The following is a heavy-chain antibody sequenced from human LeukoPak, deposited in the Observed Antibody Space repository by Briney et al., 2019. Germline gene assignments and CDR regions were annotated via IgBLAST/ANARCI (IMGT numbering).Heavy chain of an antibody. CDR1: GGSFSGYY. J-gene: IGHJ5*02. Sequence: SETLSLTCAVYGGSFSGYYWSWIRQPPGKGLEWIGEINHSGSTNYNPSLKSRVTISVDTSKNQFSLKLSSVTAADTAVYYCAREEVVPAARRWSDPWGQGTLVTVSS. V-gene: IGHV4-34*01. D-gene: IGHD2-2*01. CDR3: AREEVVPAARRWSDP. CDR2: INHSGST.